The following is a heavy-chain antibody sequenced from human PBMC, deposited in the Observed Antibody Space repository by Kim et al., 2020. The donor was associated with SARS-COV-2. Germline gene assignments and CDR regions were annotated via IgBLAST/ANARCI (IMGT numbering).Heavy chain of an antibody. CDR2: IWYDGSNK. Sequence: GGSLRLSCAASGFTFSSYGMHWVRQAPGKGLEWVAVIWYDGSNKYYADSVKGRFTISRDNSKNTLYPQMNSLRAEDTAVYYCARDTGSGFLGLSMDVWGQGTTVTVSS. D-gene: IGHD6-19*01. V-gene: IGHV3-33*01. CDR1: GFTFSSYG. CDR3: ARDTGSGFLGLSMDV. J-gene: IGHJ6*02.